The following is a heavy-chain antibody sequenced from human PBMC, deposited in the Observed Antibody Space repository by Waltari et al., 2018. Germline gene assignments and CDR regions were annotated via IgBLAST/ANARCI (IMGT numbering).Heavy chain of an antibody. Sequence: EVQLLESGGDLVQPGGSLRLPCAASEFTFSNYAITWLRQAPGKGLEWVSSISASSTSAYYADSVKGRFTISRDNAKNTLYLQMNSLRAEDTALYYCAKAGKGYCSSTSCSTYDSWGQGTLVTVSS. J-gene: IGHJ4*02. CDR2: ISASSTSA. CDR3: AKAGKGYCSSTSCSTYDS. V-gene: IGHV3-23*01. D-gene: IGHD2-2*01. CDR1: EFTFSNYA.